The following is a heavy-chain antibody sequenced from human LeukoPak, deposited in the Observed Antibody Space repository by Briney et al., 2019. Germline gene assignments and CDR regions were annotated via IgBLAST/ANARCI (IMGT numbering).Heavy chain of an antibody. J-gene: IGHJ5*02. CDR2: FDPEDGET. V-gene: IGHV1-24*01. Sequence: ASVKVSCKVSGYTXTELSMHWVRQAPGKGLDWMGGFDPEDGETIYAQKFQGRVTMTEDTSTDTAYMELRSLRSDDTAVYYCARDHHYGDRAVNWFDPWGQGTLVTVSS. CDR1: GYTXTELS. CDR3: ARDHHYGDRAVNWFDP. D-gene: IGHD4-17*01.